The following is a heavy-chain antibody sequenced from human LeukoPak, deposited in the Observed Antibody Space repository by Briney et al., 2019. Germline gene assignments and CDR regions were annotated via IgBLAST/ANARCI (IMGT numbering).Heavy chain of an antibody. J-gene: IGHJ4*02. V-gene: IGHV1-18*01. CDR1: GYTFTSYG. CDR3: AREALQLDC. D-gene: IGHD1-1*01. CDR2: ISGYKGNT. Sequence: ASVKVSCKASGYTFTSYGISWVRQAPGQGLEWMGWISGYKGNTNYAQNLQGRVTLTTDTSTSTAYMELRSLGSDDTAVYYCAREALQLDCWGQGTLVTVSS.